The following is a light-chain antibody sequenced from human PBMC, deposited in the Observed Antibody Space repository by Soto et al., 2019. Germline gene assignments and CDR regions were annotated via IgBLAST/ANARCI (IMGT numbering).Light chain of an antibody. CDR2: DAS. V-gene: IGKV3-11*01. CDR1: QSVSNY. CDR3: QQRSSWPLLT. J-gene: IGKJ4*01. Sequence: EIMLTQSPATLSLSPGERATLSCRASQSVSNYLAWFQQKPGQAPRLLIYDASNRATGIPARFSGRGSGTDFTLTISSLEPEDFAVYYCQQRSSWPLLTFGGGTKVEI.